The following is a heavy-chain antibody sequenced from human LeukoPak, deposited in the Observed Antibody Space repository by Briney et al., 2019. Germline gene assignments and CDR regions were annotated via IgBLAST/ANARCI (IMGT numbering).Heavy chain of an antibody. J-gene: IGHJ4*02. CDR2: IKQDGSEK. D-gene: IGHD4-17*01. CDR3: ARVHDYGDYVGGYFDY. CDR1: GFTFSSYW. Sequence: GGSLRLSCAASGFTFSSYWMSWVRQAPGKGLEWVANIKQDGSEKYYVDSVKGRFTISRDNAKNSLYLQMNSLRAEDTAVYYCARVHDYGDYVGGYFDYWGQGTLVTVSS. V-gene: IGHV3-7*01.